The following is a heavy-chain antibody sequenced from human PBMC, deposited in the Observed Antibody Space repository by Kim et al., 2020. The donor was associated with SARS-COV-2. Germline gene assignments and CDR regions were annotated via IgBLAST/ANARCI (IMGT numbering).Heavy chain of an antibody. CDR3: AKGMTTVTPDYYYYYMD. D-gene: IGHD4-17*01. CDR1: GFTFDDYA. Sequence: GGSLRLSCAASGFTFDDYAMHWVRQAPGKGLEWVSGISWNSGSIGYADSVKGRFTISRDNAKNSLYLQMNSLRAEDTALYYCAKGMTTVTPDYYYYYMD. V-gene: IGHV3-9*01. CDR2: ISWNSGSI. J-gene: IGHJ6*03.